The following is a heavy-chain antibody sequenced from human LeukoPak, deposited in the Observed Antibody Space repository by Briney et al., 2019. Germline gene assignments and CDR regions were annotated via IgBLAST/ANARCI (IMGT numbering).Heavy chain of an antibody. V-gene: IGHV1-2*02. Sequence: AASVKVSCKTSGYLFTGFYIHWVRQVPGQGLEWMGWINPNSGDTKSAPKFQGRVAMTRVTSINTAYMEVSGLTPDDTAIYYCAERGGALSHWGQGTPVTV. CDR2: INPNSGDT. CDR3: AERGGALSH. CDR1: GYLFTGFY. D-gene: IGHD2-21*01. J-gene: IGHJ4*02.